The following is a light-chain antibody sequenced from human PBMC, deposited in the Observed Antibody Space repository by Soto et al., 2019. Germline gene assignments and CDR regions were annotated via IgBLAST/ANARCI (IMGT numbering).Light chain of an antibody. Sequence: EIVLTQSPATLSLSPGERATLSCRASETIMGLFAWYQQRPGQPPRLLIYDTSNRATGIPARFSGSGPGTDFPLTISGLEPADLGVYYCQQRHNWPITFGQGTRLEI. CDR1: ETIMGL. CDR3: QQRHNWPIT. V-gene: IGKV3-11*01. CDR2: DTS. J-gene: IGKJ5*01.